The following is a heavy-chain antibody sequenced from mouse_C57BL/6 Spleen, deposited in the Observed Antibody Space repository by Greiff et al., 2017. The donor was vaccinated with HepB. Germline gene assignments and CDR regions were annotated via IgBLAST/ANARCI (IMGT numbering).Heavy chain of an antibody. Sequence: EVKLVESGPELVKPGASVKISCKASGYSFTGYYMNWVKQSPEKSLEWIGEINPSTGGTTYNQKFKAKATLTVDKSSSTAYMQLKSLTSEDSAVYYCARGSTMVTFDYWGQGTTLTVSS. D-gene: IGHD2-2*01. V-gene: IGHV1-42*01. CDR2: INPSTGGT. CDR1: GYSFTGYY. CDR3: ARGSTMVTFDY. J-gene: IGHJ2*01.